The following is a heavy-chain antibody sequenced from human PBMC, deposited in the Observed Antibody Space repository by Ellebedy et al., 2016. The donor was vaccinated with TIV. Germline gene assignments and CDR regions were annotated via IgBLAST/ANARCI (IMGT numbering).Heavy chain of an antibody. D-gene: IGHD1-26*01. Sequence: SETLSLXXAASGGSISSPNWWNWVRQPPGKGLEWIGEIHYSGYTNYNSSLQRRVTISVDTSKNQFSLKMSSVTAADTAVYFCARDDRGAILSPPDGFDIWGQGTMVTVSS. CDR3: ARDDRGAILSPPDGFDI. J-gene: IGHJ3*02. V-gene: IGHV4-4*02. CDR2: IHYSGYT. CDR1: GGSISSPNW.